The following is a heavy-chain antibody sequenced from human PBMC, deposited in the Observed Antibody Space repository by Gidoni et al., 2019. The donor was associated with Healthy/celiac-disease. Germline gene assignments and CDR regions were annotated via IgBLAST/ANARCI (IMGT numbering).Heavy chain of an antibody. CDR3: ARDGLELGVHLIDY. V-gene: IGHV3-33*01. CDR1: GFTFSSYG. J-gene: IGHJ4*02. CDR2: IGYDGSNK. Sequence: QVQLVESGGGVVQPGRALRLSCAASGFTFSSYGMPWVRQAPAMGLGWVAVIGYDGSNKYYADSVKGRFTISRDNSKNTLYLQMNSLRAEDTAVYYCARDGLELGVHLIDYWGQGTLVTVSS. D-gene: IGHD1-7*01.